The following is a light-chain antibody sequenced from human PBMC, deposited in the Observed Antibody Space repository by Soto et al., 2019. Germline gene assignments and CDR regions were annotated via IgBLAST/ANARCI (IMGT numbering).Light chain of an antibody. Sequence: QSVLTQSPSVSGAPGQRVTISCTGSSSNIGAGYDVHWYQQLPGTAPKLLIYGNSNRPSGVPDRFSGSKSGTSASLAITGLQAEDEADYYCQSYDSSLSGPDVVFGGGTKVTVL. CDR1: SSNIGAGYD. V-gene: IGLV1-40*01. CDR3: QSYDSSLSGPDVV. CDR2: GNS. J-gene: IGLJ2*01.